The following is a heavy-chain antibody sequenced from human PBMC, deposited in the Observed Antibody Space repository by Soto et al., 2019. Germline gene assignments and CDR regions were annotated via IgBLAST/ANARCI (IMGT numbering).Heavy chain of an antibody. CDR3: GRGGYRHYSAYYYYALDV. Sequence: GESLRLSCVASGFTLSDYYVDWVRQAPGKGLEWVGRTRDKPNSYTTEYAASVEGRFTISRDDSKNSLYLQLNSLNTEDTAVYYCGRGGYRHYSAYYYYALDVWGQGTTVTVSS. D-gene: IGHD4-4*01. J-gene: IGHJ6*02. CDR2: TRDKPNSYTT. V-gene: IGHV3-72*01. CDR1: GFTLSDYY.